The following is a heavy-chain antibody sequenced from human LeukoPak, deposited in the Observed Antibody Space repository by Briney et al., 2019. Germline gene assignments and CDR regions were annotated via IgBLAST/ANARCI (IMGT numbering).Heavy chain of an antibody. CDR3: ARGLNYYDSSGYATGYYFDY. CDR1: GGSFSGYY. CDR2: INHSGST. D-gene: IGHD3-22*01. Sequence: SSETLSLTCAVYGGSFSGYYWSWIRQPPGKGLEWIGEINHSGSTNYNPPLKSRVTISVDTSKNQFSLKLSSVTAADTAVYYCARGLNYYDSSGYATGYYFDYWGQGTLVTVSS. V-gene: IGHV4-34*01. J-gene: IGHJ4*02.